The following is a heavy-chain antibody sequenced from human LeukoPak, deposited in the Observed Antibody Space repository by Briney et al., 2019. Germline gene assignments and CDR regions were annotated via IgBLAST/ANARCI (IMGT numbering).Heavy chain of an antibody. V-gene: IGHV3-30*04. Sequence: GGSLRLSCAASGFTFSSYAMHWVRQAPGKGLEWVAVISYDGSNKYYADSVKGRFTISRDNSKNTLYLQMNSLRAEDTAVYYCAREQWLYYFEYWGQGTLVTVSS. CDR2: ISYDGSNK. CDR1: GFTFSSYA. J-gene: IGHJ4*02. D-gene: IGHD6-19*01. CDR3: AREQWLYYFEY.